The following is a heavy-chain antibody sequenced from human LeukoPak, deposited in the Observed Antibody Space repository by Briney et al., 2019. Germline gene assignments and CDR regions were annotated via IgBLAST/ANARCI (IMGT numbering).Heavy chain of an antibody. V-gene: IGHV4-4*02. D-gene: IGHD3-22*01. CDR1: GGSISSSNW. CDR3: ARSYYDSSGDYYDYYGMDV. CDR2: IYHSGST. J-gene: IGHJ6*02. Sequence: SGTLSLTCAVSGGSISSSNWWSWVRQPPGKGLEWIGEIYHSGSTNYNPSLKSRVTISVDKSKNQFSLKLSSVTAADTAVYYCARSYYDSSGDYYDYYGMDVWGQGTTVTVSS.